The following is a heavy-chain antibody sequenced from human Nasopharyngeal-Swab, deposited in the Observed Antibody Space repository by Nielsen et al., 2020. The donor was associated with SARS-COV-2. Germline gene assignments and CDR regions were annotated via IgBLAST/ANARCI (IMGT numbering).Heavy chain of an antibody. CDR2: IKQDGSEK. J-gene: IGHJ6*02. CDR1: GFTFSSYW. D-gene: IGHD4-17*01. Sequence: GESLKISCAASGFTFSSYWMSWVRQAPGKGLEWVANIKQDGSEKYYVDSVKGRLTISRDNAKNSLCLQMNSLRAEDTAVYYCARRQYGDYYYYYGMDVWGQGTTVTVSS. V-gene: IGHV3-7*03. CDR3: ARRQYGDYYYYYGMDV.